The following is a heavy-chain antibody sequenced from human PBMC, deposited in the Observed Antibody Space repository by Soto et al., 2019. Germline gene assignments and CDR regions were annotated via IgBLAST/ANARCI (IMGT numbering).Heavy chain of an antibody. D-gene: IGHD3-22*01. J-gene: IGHJ5*02. V-gene: IGHV3-33*01. CDR2: IWYDGNNK. CDR3: ARARGAYDTSGYAPFDP. Sequence: PXGSLRLSCAASGFTFSTYGMHWVRQAPGKGLEWVAVIWYDGNNKNYAESVKGRFTISRDNVKKTLYLQMNSLRAEDTPVYYCARARGAYDTSGYAPFDPWGQGTLVHVSS. CDR1: GFTFSTYG.